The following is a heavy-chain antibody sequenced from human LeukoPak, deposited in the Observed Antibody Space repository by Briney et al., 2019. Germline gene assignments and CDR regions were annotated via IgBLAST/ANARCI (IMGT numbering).Heavy chain of an antibody. CDR2: IYYSGST. V-gene: IGHV4-39*07. D-gene: IGHD3-22*01. CDR3: VRDLGPYYYDSSGIFDY. Sequence: SETLSLTCTVSGVSISSSSYYWGWIRQPPGKGLEWIGSIYYSGSTYYNPSLKSRVTISVDTSKNQFSLKLSSVTAADTAVYYCVRDLGPYYYDSSGIFDYWGQGTLVTVSS. CDR1: GVSISSSSYY. J-gene: IGHJ4*02.